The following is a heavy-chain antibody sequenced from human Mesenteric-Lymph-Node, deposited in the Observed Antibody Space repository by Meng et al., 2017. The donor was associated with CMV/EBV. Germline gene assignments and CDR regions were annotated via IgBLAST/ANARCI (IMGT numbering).Heavy chain of an antibody. V-gene: IGHV4-34*01. CDR2: INHSGST. J-gene: IGHJ4*02. Sequence: VQLQQWGAGLLKPSEPLSPTCAVYGGSFSGYYWSWIRQPPGKGLEWIGEINHSGSTNYNPSLKSRVTISVDTSKYQFSLKLSSVTAADTAVYYCARHQRWLKSEGGFNYWGQGTLVTVSS. CDR3: ARHQRWLKSEGGFNY. D-gene: IGHD4-23*01. CDR1: GGSFSGYY.